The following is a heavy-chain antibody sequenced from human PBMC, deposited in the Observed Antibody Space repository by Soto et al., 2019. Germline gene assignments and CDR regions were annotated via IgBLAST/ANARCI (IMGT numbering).Heavy chain of an antibody. J-gene: IGHJ4*02. CDR3: AREEPMTTVNYHRYYFDY. CDR1: GFTFSSYW. CDR2: IKQDGSEK. Sequence: GGSLRLSCAASGFTFSSYWMSWVRQAPGKGLEWVANIKQDGSEKYYVDSVKGRFTISRDNAKNSLYLQMNSLRAEDTAVYYCAREEPMTTVNYHRYYFDYWGQGTLVTVSS. D-gene: IGHD4-17*01. V-gene: IGHV3-7*01.